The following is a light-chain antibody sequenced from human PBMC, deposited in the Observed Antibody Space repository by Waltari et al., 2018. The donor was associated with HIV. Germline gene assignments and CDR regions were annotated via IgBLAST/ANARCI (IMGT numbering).Light chain of an antibody. CDR1: NTNIGTNY. CDR3: GAWDSSLTAYV. Sequence: QSVLTQPPSASAAPRQKVTISCSGTNTNIGTNYVSLYQHLPGTAPTLLVYDNNRRPSGIPGRFSGSKSGTSATLGITGLQTGDEADYYCGAWDSSLTAYVFGSGTKVTVL. J-gene: IGLJ1*01. CDR2: DNN. V-gene: IGLV1-51*01.